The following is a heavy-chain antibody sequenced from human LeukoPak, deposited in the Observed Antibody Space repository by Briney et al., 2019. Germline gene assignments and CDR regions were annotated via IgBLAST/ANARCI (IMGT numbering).Heavy chain of an antibody. V-gene: IGHV3-30*02. CDR3: VRDPCKDSGGSCITSHDY. J-gene: IGHJ4*02. CDR2: IRYDGSNK. D-gene: IGHD2-15*01. Sequence: PGGSLRLSCAASGSTFSSYGMHWVRQAPGKGLEWVAFIRYDGSNKYYADSVKGRFTISRDNSKNTLYLQMNSLRAEDTAVYYCVRDPCKDSGGSCITSHDYWGQGTLVTVSS. CDR1: GSTFSSYG.